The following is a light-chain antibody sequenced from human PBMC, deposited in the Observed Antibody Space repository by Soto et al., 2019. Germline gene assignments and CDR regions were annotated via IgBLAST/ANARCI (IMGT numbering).Light chain of an antibody. CDR2: SNH. CDR1: SSNVGRNT. J-gene: IGLJ2*01. CDR3: AAWDDSLNAVV. V-gene: IGLV1-44*01. Sequence: QSVLTQPPSASGTPGQRVTISCSGSSSNVGRNTVNWYQQLPGTAPKHLIYSNHQRPSGVPDRFSGSKSGTSASLAISGLQSEDEADYYCAAWDDSLNAVVFGGGTKVTVL.